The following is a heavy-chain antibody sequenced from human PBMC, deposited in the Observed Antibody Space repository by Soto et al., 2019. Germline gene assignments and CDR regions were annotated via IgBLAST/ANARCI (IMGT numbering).Heavy chain of an antibody. CDR3: ARDTNSLDL. CDR2: IYHTGDT. D-gene: IGHD2-8*01. J-gene: IGHJ5*02. V-gene: IGHV4-38-2*02. CDR1: SYSISSGFF. Sequence: KASETLSLTCVVSSYSISSGFFWAWIRQPPGKGLEWVGSIYHTGDTHYNPSLRSQVSTSVDTSKNQFSLRLTSLTAADTAVYFCARDTNSLDLWGRGILVTVSS.